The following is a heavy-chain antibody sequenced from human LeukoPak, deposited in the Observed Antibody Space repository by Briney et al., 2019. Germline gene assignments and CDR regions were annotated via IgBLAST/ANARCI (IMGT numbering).Heavy chain of an antibody. CDR2: ISYDGSNK. CDR3: ARDRGSSGYYLFDY. D-gene: IGHD3-22*01. V-gene: IGHV3-30-3*01. Sequence: PGGSLRLSCAASGFTFSSYAMHWVRQAPGKGLEWVAVISYDGSNKYYADSVKGRSTISRDNSKNTLYLQMNSLRAEDTAVYYCARDRGSSGYYLFDYWGQGTLVTVSS. J-gene: IGHJ4*02. CDR1: GFTFSSYA.